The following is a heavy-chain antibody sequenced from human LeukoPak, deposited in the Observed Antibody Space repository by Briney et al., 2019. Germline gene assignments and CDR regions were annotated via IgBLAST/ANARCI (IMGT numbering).Heavy chain of an antibody. CDR2: IHSSGNT. CDR1: GGSISTFY. V-gene: IGHV4-4*09. D-gene: IGHD6-13*01. J-gene: IGHJ4*02. Sequence: SETLSLTCTVSGGSISTFYWSWIRQSPGKGLEWIGYIHSSGNTKYNPSLKSRVTTSVDTSKNQFSLNLTSVTAADTALYYCARHTSRWPNRYLGSWGQGRLVTVSS. CDR3: ARHTSRWPNRYLGS.